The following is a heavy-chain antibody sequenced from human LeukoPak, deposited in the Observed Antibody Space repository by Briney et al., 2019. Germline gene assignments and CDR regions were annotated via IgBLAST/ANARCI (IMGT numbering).Heavy chain of an antibody. V-gene: IGHV1-46*01. CDR2: INASAGGI. Sequence: VASVSVSCKASGYSFTSYFMHWVRQAPGQGLEWVGIINASAGGIDYAQTFQGRITITRDTSTSTVYMQLRSLRSEDTAVYYCARARPDSSGWYQRPFDYWGQGTLVTVSS. J-gene: IGHJ4*02. CDR1: GYSFTSYF. D-gene: IGHD6-19*01. CDR3: ARARPDSSGWYQRPFDY.